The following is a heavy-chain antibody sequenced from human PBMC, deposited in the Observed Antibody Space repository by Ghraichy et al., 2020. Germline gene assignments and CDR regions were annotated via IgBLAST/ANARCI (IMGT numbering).Heavy chain of an antibody. CDR3: ARTTSSSWPYWYFDL. V-gene: IGHV2-70*04. J-gene: IGHJ2*01. Sequence: PTLVKPTQTLTLTCTFSGFSLSTIGMRVSWIRQPPGKALEWLARIDWDDDIFYTTSLRTRLTISKDTSKNQVVLTMTNMDPEDTATYYCARTTSSSWPYWYFDLWGRGTLVTVSS. CDR1: GFSLSTIGMR. CDR2: IDWDDDI. D-gene: IGHD6-13*01.